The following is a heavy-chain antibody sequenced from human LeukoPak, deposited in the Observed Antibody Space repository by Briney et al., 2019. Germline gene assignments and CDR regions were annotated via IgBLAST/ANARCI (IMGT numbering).Heavy chain of an antibody. Sequence: PGGSLRLSCAASGFTFSSYAMSWVRQAPGKGLEWVSAISGSGGSTYYADSVKGRFTISRDNSKNTLYLQMNSLRAEDTAVYYCARDRQYQQGYYYYGMDVWGQGTTVTVSS. CDR2: ISGSGGST. D-gene: IGHD2-2*01. CDR3: ARDRQYQQGYYYYGMDV. CDR1: GFTFSSYA. V-gene: IGHV3-23*01. J-gene: IGHJ6*02.